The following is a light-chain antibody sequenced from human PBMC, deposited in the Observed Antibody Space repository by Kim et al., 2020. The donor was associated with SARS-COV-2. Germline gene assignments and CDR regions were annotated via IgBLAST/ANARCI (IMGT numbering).Light chain of an antibody. CDR2: GAS. CDR1: QSVSSSY. CDR3: QQYGSSPA. V-gene: IGKV3-20*01. J-gene: IGKJ4*01. Sequence: SLSPGERATLSCRASQSVSSSYLAWYQQKPGQAPRLLIYGASSRATGIPDRFSGSGSGTDFTLTISRLEPEDFAVYYCQQYGSSPAFGGGTKVDIK.